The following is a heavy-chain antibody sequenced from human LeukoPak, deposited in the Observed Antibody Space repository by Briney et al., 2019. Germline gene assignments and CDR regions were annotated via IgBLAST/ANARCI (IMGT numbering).Heavy chain of an antibody. CDR1: GGSISSGSYY. Sequence: PSETLSLTCTVSGGSISSGSYYWSWIRQPAGKGLEWIGRIYTSGSTNYNPSLKSRVSISVDTSKNQFSLKLSSVTAADTAVYYCSREGIDSGYYYHYMDVWGKGTTVTVSS. D-gene: IGHD2-15*01. CDR3: SREGIDSGYYYHYMDV. CDR2: IYTSGST. V-gene: IGHV4-61*02. J-gene: IGHJ6*03.